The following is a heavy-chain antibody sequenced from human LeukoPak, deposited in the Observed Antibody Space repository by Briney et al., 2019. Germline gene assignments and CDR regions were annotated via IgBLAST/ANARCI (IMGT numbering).Heavy chain of an antibody. CDR3: ARNDILTGYRTNFDY. V-gene: IGHV4-59*12. D-gene: IGHD3-9*01. J-gene: IGHJ4*02. Sequence: SETLSLTCTVSGGSISNYYWSWIRQPPGKGLEWIGSIYYSGSTYYNPSLKSRVTISVDTSKNQFSLKLSSVTAADTAVYYCARNDILTGYRTNFDYWGQGTLVTVSS. CDR2: IYYSGST. CDR1: GGSISNYY.